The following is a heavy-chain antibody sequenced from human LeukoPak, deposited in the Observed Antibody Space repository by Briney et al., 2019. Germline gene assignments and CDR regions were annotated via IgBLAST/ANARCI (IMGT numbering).Heavy chain of an antibody. D-gene: IGHD3-3*01. J-gene: IGHJ4*02. CDR3: ARGSEWSSGVSDY. V-gene: IGHV3-23*01. CDR2: ISGSGGST. CDR1: GVTFSSYA. Sequence: HPGGSLRLSCAASGVTFSSYAMSWVRQAPGKGLEWVSAISGSGGSTYYADSVKGRFTISRDNSKNTLYLQMNSLRAEDTAVYYCARGSEWSSGVSDYWGQGTLVTVSS.